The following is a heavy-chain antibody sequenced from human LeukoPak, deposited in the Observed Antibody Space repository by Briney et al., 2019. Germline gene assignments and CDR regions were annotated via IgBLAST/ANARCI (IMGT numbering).Heavy chain of an antibody. V-gene: IGHV4-39*07. D-gene: IGHD3-16*02. CDR1: RDSSSSHSYY. Sequence: SSDTLSLTWTVSRDSSSSHSYYWSWIRQPPGKGLEWIGEINHSGSTNYNPSLKSRVTISVDTSKNQFSLKLSSVTAADTAVYYCARGSYDYVWGSYRYRNLYYFDYWGQGTLVTVSS. J-gene: IGHJ4*02. CDR3: ARGSYDYVWGSYRYRNLYYFDY. CDR2: INHSGST.